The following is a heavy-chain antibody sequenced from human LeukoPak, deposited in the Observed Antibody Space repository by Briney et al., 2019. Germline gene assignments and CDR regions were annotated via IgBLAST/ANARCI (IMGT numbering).Heavy chain of an antibody. CDR2: IGPSGNFI. CDR1: GFTFSDSY. J-gene: IGHJ4*02. V-gene: IGHV3-11*03. D-gene: IGHD5-12*01. CDR3: AKEDSGYGGYFDY. Sequence: PGGSLRLSCEASGFTFSDSYMSWLRQPPGKGLESISYIGPSGNFINYADSVKGRFTISRDNSKNTLYLQMNRLRAEDTAVYYCAKEDSGYGGYFDYWGQGTLVTVSS.